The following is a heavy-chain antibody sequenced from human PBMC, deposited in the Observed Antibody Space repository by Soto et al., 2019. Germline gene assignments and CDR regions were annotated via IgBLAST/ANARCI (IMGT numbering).Heavy chain of an antibody. CDR2: ISGSGGST. Sequence: AGGSLRLSCAASGFTFSTYAMSWVRQAPGQGLEWVSAISGSGGSTYYADSVEGRFTISRDNSENTLYLQMSSLRAEDSALYYCAKDGRYSAYNNWFDSWGQGTLVTVSS. V-gene: IGHV3-23*01. J-gene: IGHJ5*01. CDR1: GFTFSTYA. CDR3: AKDGRYSAYNNWFDS. D-gene: IGHD5-18*01.